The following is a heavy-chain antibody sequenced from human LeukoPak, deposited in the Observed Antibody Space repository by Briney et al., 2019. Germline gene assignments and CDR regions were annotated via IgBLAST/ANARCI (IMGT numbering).Heavy chain of an antibody. V-gene: IGHV3-21*01. CDR3: ARQGEMATIGGFDY. CDR2: ISSTSIYI. Sequence: GGSLRLSCAASGFTFSNYWMNWVRQAPGKGLDWVSSISSTSIYIFYADSVKGRFTISRDNAKNSLFLQMNSLRAEDTAVYYCARQGEMATIGGFDYWGQGTLVTASS. J-gene: IGHJ4*02. D-gene: IGHD5-24*01. CDR1: GFTFSNYW.